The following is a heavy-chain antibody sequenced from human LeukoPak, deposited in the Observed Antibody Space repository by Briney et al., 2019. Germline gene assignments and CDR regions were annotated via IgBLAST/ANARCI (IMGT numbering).Heavy chain of an antibody. CDR1: GGSISSYY. CDR3: ARVQRYCSSTSCYRFDY. V-gene: IGHV4-4*07. Sequence: SETLSLTCTVSGGSISSYYWSWIRQPAGKGLEWIGRIYTSGSTNYNPSLKSRVTMSVDTSKNQFSLKLSSVTAADTAVYYCARVQRYCSSTSCYRFDYWGQGTLVTVSS. CDR2: IYTSGST. D-gene: IGHD2-2*01. J-gene: IGHJ4*02.